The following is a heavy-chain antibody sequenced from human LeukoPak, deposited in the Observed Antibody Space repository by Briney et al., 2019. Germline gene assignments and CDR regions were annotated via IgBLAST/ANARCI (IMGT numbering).Heavy chain of an antibody. D-gene: IGHD4-17*01. CDR2: IYHSGST. CDR3: ARELNDYGDLRQD. Sequence: PSGTLSLTCAVSGGSISSSNWWSWVRQPPGKGLEWIGEIYHSGSTNYNPSLKSRVTISVDKSKNQFSLKLSSVTAADTAVYYCARELNDYGDLRQDWGQGTLVTVSS. J-gene: IGHJ4*02. V-gene: IGHV4-4*02. CDR1: GGSISSSNW.